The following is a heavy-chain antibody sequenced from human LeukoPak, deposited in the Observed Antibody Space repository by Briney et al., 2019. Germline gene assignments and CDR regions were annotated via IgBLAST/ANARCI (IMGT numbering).Heavy chain of an antibody. CDR3: ARGRRYCSGGSCYSKANYYYYYMDV. V-gene: IGHV3-53*01. J-gene: IGHJ6*03. CDR2: LFSDGST. D-gene: IGHD2-15*01. Sequence: GGSLRLSCAASGFTVSSNYMSWVRQAPGKGLEWVSGLFSDGSTYYADSVKGRFTISRDNSKNTLYLQINSLRAEDTAVYYCARGRRYCSGGSCYSKANYYYYYMDVWGKGTTVTISS. CDR1: GFTVSSNY.